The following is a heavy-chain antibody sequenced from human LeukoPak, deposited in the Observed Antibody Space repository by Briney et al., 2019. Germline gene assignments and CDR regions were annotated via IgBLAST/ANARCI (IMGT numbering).Heavy chain of an antibody. Sequence: GGSLRLSSAASEFTFSTYWMHWVRQAPGKGLVWVSRINPDGSTASYAGSVEGRFTISRDNAKNALYLQMNSLRAEDTAVYFCARVAVGEYNFHHWGQGTLVTVSS. V-gene: IGHV3-74*01. J-gene: IGHJ4*02. CDR3: ARVAVGEYNFHH. CDR2: INPDGSTA. D-gene: IGHD6-19*01. CDR1: EFTFSTYW.